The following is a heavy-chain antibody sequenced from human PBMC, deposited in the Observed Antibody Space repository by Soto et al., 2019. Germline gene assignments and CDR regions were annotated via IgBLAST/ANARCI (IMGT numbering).Heavy chain of an antibody. J-gene: IGHJ6*02. V-gene: IGHV4-31*03. CDR3: AIQNARHGSLYYYGMDV. CDR2: IYYSGST. CDR1: GGSISSGGYY. Sequence: QVQLQESGPGLVKPSQTLSLTCTVSGGSISSGGYYWSWIRQHPGKGLEWIGYIYYSGSTYYNPSLKSRVTISVDTSKNQFSLKLSSVTAADTAVYYCAIQNARHGSLYYYGMDVWGQGTTVTVSS.